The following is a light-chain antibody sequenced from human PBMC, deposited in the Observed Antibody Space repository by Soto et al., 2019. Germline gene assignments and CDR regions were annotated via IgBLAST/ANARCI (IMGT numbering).Light chain of an antibody. CDR2: KAS. V-gene: IGKV1-5*03. CDR3: QHYNSYSEA. J-gene: IGKJ1*01. CDR1: QTIRSW. Sequence: DIQMTQSPSTLSGSVGXRVTITCRASQTIRSWLAWYQQKPGKAPKLLIYKASTLKSGVPSRFSGSGSGTEFTLTISSLQPDDFATYYCQHYNSYSEAFCQGTKADIK.